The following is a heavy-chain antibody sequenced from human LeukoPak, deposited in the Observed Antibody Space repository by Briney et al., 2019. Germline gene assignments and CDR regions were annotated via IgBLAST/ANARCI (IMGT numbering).Heavy chain of an antibody. CDR2: IYHSGSA. J-gene: IGHJ4*02. CDR3: ATAAAGDKSFDY. Sequence: SGTLSLTCAVSGGSISSSNWWSWVRQPPGKGLEWIGEIYHSGSANYNPSLKSRVTISVDKSKNQFSLKLSSVTAADAAVYYCATAAAGDKSFDYWGQGTLVTVSS. V-gene: IGHV4-4*02. CDR1: GGSISSSNW. D-gene: IGHD6-13*01.